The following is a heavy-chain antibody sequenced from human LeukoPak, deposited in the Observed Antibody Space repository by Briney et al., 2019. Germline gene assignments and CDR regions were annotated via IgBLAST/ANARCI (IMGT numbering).Heavy chain of an antibody. Sequence: PSETLSLTCAVYGGSFSGYYWSWIRQPPGKGLVWIGEINHSGSTNYNPSLKSRVTISVDTSKNQFSLKLSSVTAADTAVYYCARGRYYGSGSQVPFDYWGQGTLVTVSS. CDR3: ARGRYYGSGSQVPFDY. D-gene: IGHD3-10*01. J-gene: IGHJ4*02. CDR1: GGSFSGYY. CDR2: INHSGST. V-gene: IGHV4-34*01.